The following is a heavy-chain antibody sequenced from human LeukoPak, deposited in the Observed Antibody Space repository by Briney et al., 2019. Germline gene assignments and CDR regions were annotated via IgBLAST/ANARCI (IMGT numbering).Heavy chain of an antibody. CDR3: ARGCSTTSCYYWYFDL. Sequence: GGSLRLSCAASGFTFGSFEMNWVRQAPGKGLEWVSYISSGGNTIFYADSVKGRFTISRDNAKNSLYLQMNSLRAEDTALYYCARGCSTTSCYYWYFDLWGRGTLVTVSS. CDR2: ISSGGNTI. V-gene: IGHV3-48*03. J-gene: IGHJ2*01. D-gene: IGHD2-2*01. CDR1: GFTFGSFE.